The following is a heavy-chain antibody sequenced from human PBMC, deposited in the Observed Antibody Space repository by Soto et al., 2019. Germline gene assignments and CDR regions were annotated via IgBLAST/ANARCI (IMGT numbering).Heavy chain of an antibody. J-gene: IGHJ5*02. CDR3: AQRDYGDYLFWFDP. Sequence: GGSLRLSCAASGFTFSSYGMHWVRQAPGKGLEWVAVISYDGSNKYYADSVKGRFTISRDNSKNTLYLQMNSLRAEDTVVYYCAQRDYGDYLFWFDPWGQGTLVTVSS. D-gene: IGHD4-17*01. CDR2: ISYDGSNK. V-gene: IGHV3-30*03. CDR1: GFTFSSYG.